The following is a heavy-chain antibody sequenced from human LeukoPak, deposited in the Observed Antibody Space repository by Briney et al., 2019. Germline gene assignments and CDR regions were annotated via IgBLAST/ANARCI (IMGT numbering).Heavy chain of an antibody. V-gene: IGHV4-39*07. CDR2: IIHSGST. CDR3: ARGVGGLCSGGSCYLYYFDF. D-gene: IGHD2-15*01. CDR1: GGPISSSSYY. J-gene: IGHJ4*02. Sequence: SETLSLTCTVSGGPISSSSYYWGWIRQPPGKGLEWIGEIIHSGSTNYNPSLKSRVTISVDTSKNQFSLKLSSVTAADTAVYYCARGVGGLCSGGSCYLYYFDFWGQGTLVTVSS.